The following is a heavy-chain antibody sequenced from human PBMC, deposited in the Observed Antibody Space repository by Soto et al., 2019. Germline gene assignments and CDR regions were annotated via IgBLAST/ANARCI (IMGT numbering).Heavy chain of an antibody. D-gene: IGHD6-6*01. J-gene: IGHJ3*01. CDR2: MYHSAST. CDR1: GASVTSPIFY. Sequence: QVQLQESGPGLVKPSETLSLDCAVSGASVTSPIFYWSWIRQPPGKGLEWIGYMYHSASTNYNPSLKSRVTISKNTSENRFSLKLTSVPAADPAVYFCARVVYDAFDVWGQGTLVSVSS. CDR3: ARVVYDAFDV. V-gene: IGHV4-61*01.